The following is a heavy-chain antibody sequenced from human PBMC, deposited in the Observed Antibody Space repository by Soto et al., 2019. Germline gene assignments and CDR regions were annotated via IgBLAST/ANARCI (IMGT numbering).Heavy chain of an antibody. J-gene: IGHJ3*02. CDR2: ISVDGRND. CDR1: GFTLSSSV. D-gene: IGHD6-19*01. V-gene: IGHV3-30*13. Sequence: GGSLRLSCEASGFTLSSSVMHWVRQAPGKRLEWLSVISVDGRNDLHAGAVKGRFTISRDISKNRVYLQMNDLRPDDTAMYFCAKEGHTSGRCGCFNIWGQGTMVTVS. CDR3: AKEGHTSGRCGCFNI.